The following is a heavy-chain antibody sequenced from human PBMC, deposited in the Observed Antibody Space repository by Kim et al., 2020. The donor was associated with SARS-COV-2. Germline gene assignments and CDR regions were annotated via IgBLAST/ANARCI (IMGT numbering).Heavy chain of an antibody. D-gene: IGHD3-10*01. V-gene: IGHV1-2*02. CDR2: GGA. J-gene: IGHJ5*02. CDR3: AAGINDWFDP. Sequence: GGAHYAQKLQGRVTMSRDMSITTAYMELNRLTSDDTAIYYCAAGINDWFDPWGQGTLVTVSS.